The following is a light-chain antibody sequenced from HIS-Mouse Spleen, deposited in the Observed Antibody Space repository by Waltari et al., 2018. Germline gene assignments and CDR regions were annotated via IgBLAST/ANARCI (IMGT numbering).Light chain of an antibody. CDR3: CSYAGSSTLV. CDR2: EGS. CDR1: RSDVGSYNL. V-gene: IGLV2-23*01. J-gene: IGLJ2*01. Sequence: SALTQPASVSGSPGQSITISCTGTRSDVGSYNLVSWYQQHPGKAPKLMIYEGSKRPSGVSNRFSGSKSGNTASLTISGLQAEDEADYYCCSYAGSSTLVFGGGTKLTVL.